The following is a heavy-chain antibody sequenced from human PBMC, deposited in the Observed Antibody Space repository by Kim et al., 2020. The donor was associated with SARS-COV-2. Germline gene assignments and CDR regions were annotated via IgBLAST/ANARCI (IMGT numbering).Heavy chain of an antibody. Sequence: TRYSPSFQGQVTISADKSISTAYLQWSSLKASDTAMYYCARHERVGGAFDYWGQGTLVTVSS. CDR3: ARHERVGGAFDY. D-gene: IGHD1-26*01. J-gene: IGHJ4*02. CDR2: T. V-gene: IGHV5-51*01.